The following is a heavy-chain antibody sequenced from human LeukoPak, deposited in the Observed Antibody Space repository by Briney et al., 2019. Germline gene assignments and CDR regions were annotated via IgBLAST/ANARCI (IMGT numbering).Heavy chain of an antibody. CDR2: VSGYNGNT. J-gene: IGHJ6*03. CDR3: ARALGSGTHYYYYYMDV. CDR1: GYTFPNYG. V-gene: IGHV1-18*01. D-gene: IGHD1-7*01. Sequence: ASVKVSCKASGYTFPNYGVSWVRQAPGQGLEWMGWVSGYNGNTNFAKNVQGRVTMTTDTSTSTAYMELRSLISDDTAVYYCARALGSGTHYYYYYMDVCGKGTTVTVSS.